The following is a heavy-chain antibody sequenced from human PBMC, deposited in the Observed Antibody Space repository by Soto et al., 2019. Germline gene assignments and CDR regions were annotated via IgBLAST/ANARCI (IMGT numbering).Heavy chain of an antibody. CDR3: ARDDHIAEGFRRFFDV. V-gene: IGHV4-38-2*02. D-gene: IGHD2-21*01. CDR2: IYHTGAT. CDR1: GYSIRGGYY. Sequence: SETLSLTCRVSGYSIRGGYYWAWMRRPPGKELEWIGSIYHTGATSYNPSLKSRVTISVDTWKNQFSLTLTSLTAADTAVYFCARDDHIAEGFRRFFDVWGQGTPVTVSS. J-gene: IGHJ4*02.